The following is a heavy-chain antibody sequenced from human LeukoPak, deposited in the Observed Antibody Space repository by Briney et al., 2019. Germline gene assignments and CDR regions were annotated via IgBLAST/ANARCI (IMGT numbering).Heavy chain of an antibody. CDR1: GFTFSTYA. CDR3: ARLRYGYYFDY. CDR2: ISGSGGGT. Sequence: GGSLRLSCAASGFTFSTYAMSWVRQAPGKGLEWVSLISGSGGGTYYANSVKGRFTISRDTSKNTLFLQMNSLTTEDTAVYYCARLRYGYYFDYWGQGTLVTVFS. J-gene: IGHJ4*02. V-gene: IGHV3-23*01. D-gene: IGHD4-17*01.